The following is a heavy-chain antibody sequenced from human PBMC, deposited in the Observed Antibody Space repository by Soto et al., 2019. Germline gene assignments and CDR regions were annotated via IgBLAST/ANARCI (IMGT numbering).Heavy chain of an antibody. CDR3: TRGPRPISTGTGAY. D-gene: IGHD3-10*01. CDR1: GSALSNTW. V-gene: IGHV3-74*01. Sequence: PGGSLRLSCAASGSALSNTWMHWVRHSPGKGLVWISRIYNDGTYSDYANSVRNRFTITRDNVNDTLYLQMNNLRAEDAGVYYCTRGPRPISTGTGAYWGQGTQVTVSS. CDR2: IYNDGTYS. J-gene: IGHJ4*02.